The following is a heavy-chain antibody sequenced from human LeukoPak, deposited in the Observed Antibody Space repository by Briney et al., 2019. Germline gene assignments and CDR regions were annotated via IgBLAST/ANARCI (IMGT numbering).Heavy chain of an antibody. CDR1: GYTFTNYA. CDR3: AREDYDRSGYYPNWFDP. V-gene: IGHV7-4-1*02. D-gene: IGHD3-22*01. CDR2: INPNTWHP. J-gene: IGHJ5*02. Sequence: ASVKVSCEASGYTFTNYAMNWVRQAPGQGLEWMGWINPNTWHPTYAQGFTGRFVFSLDTSVSTAYLQINSLKAEDTAVYYCAREDYDRSGYYPNWFDPWGQGTLVTVSS.